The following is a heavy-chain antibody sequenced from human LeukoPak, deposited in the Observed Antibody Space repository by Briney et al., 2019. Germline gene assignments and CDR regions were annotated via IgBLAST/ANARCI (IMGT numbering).Heavy chain of an antibody. CDR3: VVVVEPPDSDGFDV. D-gene: IGHD1-14*01. J-gene: IGHJ3*01. CDR2: INADGSTT. CDR1: GFTFGNSW. Sequence: GGSLRLSCAASGFTFGNSWVHRVHQAPGKGLVWVSLINADGSTTTYADSVKGRFTISRDNARNTVSLQMNSLTIEDTAVYYCVVVVEPPDSDGFDVWGQGTMITVSS. V-gene: IGHV3-74*01.